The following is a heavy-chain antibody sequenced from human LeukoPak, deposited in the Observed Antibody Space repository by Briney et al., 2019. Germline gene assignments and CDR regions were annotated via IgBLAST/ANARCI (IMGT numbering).Heavy chain of an antibody. CDR3: ARVRIGETSYDASDV. CDR2: IYSTGST. J-gene: IGHJ3*01. Sequence: SETLSLTCTVSGGSISSYYWTWIRQPPGMGLEWIGDIYSTGSTNYNPYLKRRVTISVDTSKNQFSLKLSSVTAADTAVYFCARVRIGETSYDASDVWGLGTMVTVSS. V-gene: IGHV4-59*13. CDR1: GGSISSYY. D-gene: IGHD1-26*01.